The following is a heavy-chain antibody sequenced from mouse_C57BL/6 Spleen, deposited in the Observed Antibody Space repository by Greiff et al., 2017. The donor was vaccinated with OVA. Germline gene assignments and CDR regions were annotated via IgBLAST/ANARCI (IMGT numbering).Heavy chain of an antibody. J-gene: IGHJ3*01. CDR3: TRAYDYDWFAY. D-gene: IGHD2-4*01. CDR2: ISSGGDYI. CDR1: GFTFSSYA. V-gene: IGHV5-9-1*02. Sequence: EVKLMESGEGLVKPGGSLKLSCAASGFTFSSYAMSWVRQTPEKRLEWVAYISSGGDYIYYADTVKGRFTISRDNARNTLYLQMSSLKSEDTAMYYCTRAYDYDWFAYWGQGTLVTVSA.